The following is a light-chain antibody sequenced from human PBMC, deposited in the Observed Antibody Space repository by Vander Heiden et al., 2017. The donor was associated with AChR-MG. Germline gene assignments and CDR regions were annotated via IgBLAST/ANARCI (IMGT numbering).Light chain of an antibody. CDR1: QRVSTN. J-gene: IGKJ1*01. Sequence: EIVMTQSPATLSVSPGERATLSCRASQRVSTNVAWYQQKPGQAPRLLIHGASTRATGIPARFSGSGSGTEFTLTISSLQSEDFAVYYCQQENNWPVTFGRGTKVEIK. CDR3: QQENNWPVT. V-gene: IGKV3-15*01. CDR2: GAS.